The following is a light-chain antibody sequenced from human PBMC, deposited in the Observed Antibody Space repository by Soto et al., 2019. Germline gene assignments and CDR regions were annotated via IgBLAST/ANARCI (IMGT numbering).Light chain of an antibody. J-gene: IGLJ2*01. CDR1: KLGDKY. CDR2: QDS. Sequence: SYELTQPPSVSVSPGQTASITCSGDKLGDKYACWYQQKPGQSPVLVIYQDSKRPSGIPERFSGSNSGNTATLTISGPQAMDEADYYCQAWDSSTAVFGGGTKLTVL. CDR3: QAWDSSTAV. V-gene: IGLV3-1*01.